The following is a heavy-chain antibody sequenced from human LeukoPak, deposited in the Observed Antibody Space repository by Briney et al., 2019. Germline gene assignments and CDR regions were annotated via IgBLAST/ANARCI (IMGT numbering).Heavy chain of an antibody. CDR3: ARDVLLWFGELSRGVYFDY. CDR2: ISAYNGNT. J-gene: IGHJ4*02. CDR1: GYTFTSYG. V-gene: IGHV1-18*04. D-gene: IGHD3-10*01. Sequence: WASVKVSCKASGYTFTSYGISWVRQAPGQGLEWMGWISAYNGNTNYAQKLQGRVTMTTGTSTSTAYMELRSLRSDDTAVYYCARDVLLWFGELSRGVYFDYWGQGTLVTVSS.